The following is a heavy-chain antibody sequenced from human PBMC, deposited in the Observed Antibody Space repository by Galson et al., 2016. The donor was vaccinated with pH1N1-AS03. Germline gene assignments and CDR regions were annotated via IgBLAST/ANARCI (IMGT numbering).Heavy chain of an antibody. D-gene: IGHD5-18*01. J-gene: IGHJ6*04. CDR1: GFTVSTYA. Sequence: SLRLSCAASGFTVSTYAMHWVRQSAGGGLEWVSLIAAVGTTEYAGSVKGRFTIFRDNVKNSLYLQMNNLRAEDTALYYCAVWGYISNTHGLDVWGKGTTVTVSS. CDR2: IAAVGTT. CDR3: AVWGYISNTHGLDV. V-gene: IGHV3-13*01.